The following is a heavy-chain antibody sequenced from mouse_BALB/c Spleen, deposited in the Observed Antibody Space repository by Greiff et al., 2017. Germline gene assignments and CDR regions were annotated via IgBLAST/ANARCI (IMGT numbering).Heavy chain of an antibody. Sequence: QVQLQQSGPELVKPGASVKMSCKASGYTFTDYVISWVKQRTGQGLEWIGEIYPGSGSTYYNEKFKGKATLTVDTSSSTAYVDLSSLTSEDSAVYYCARSGITTWFAYWGQGTLVTVSA. CDR2: IYPGSGST. V-gene: IGHV1-81*01. CDR1: GYTFTDYV. CDR3: ARSGITTWFAY. J-gene: IGHJ3*01. D-gene: IGHD2-4*01.